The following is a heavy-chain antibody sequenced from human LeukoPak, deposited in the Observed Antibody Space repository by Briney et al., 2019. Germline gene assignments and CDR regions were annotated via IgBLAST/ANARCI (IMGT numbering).Heavy chain of an antibody. CDR1: GFTFSDYY. V-gene: IGHV3-11*01. CDR2: ISSSGSTT. Sequence: PGGSLRLSCAASGFTFSDYYMTWIRQAPGKGLEWVSYISSSGSTTYYADSVKGRFTISRNNAKNSLFVQMSNLRAEDTAVYYCARVPRSGGSIDYWGQGTLVTVSS. CDR3: ARVPRSGGSIDY. J-gene: IGHJ4*02. D-gene: IGHD6-19*01.